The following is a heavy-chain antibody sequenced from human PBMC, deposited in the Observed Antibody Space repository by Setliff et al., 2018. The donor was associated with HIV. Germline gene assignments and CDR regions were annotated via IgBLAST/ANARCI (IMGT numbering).Heavy chain of an antibody. J-gene: IGHJ5*02. V-gene: IGHV4-4*09. CDR2: IYTTGST. Sequence: PSETLSLTCTVSGDSISNYYWSWVRQPPGKGLEWIGYIYTTGSTNYNPSLTGRVAISVDTSRNQFSLRVTSVTAADTAVYFCARDRHSSGLGSYGPWGPGILVTVSS. D-gene: IGHD3-10*01. CDR3: ARDRHSSGLGSYGP. CDR1: GDSISNYY.